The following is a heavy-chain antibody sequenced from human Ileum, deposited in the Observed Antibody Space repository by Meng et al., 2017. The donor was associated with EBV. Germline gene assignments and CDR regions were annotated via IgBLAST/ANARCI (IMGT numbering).Heavy chain of an antibody. V-gene: IGHV1-8*01. J-gene: IGHJ4*02. D-gene: IGHD4-23*01. Sequence: QGPAVQSGRGVKKPVASVKVSCKASRYNFSSYDINWLRQAPGQGPEWMGWMNPNSANTGFATKFQGRVTMTRDTSITTAYMELSSLTSEDTAVYYCVRGKLTTVITPIDYWGQGTLVTVSS. CDR2: MNPNSANT. CDR1: RYNFSSYD. CDR3: VRGKLTTVITPIDY.